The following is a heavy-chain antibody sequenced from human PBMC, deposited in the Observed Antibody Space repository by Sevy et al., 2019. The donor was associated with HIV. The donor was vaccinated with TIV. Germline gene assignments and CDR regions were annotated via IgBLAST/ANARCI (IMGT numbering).Heavy chain of an antibody. D-gene: IGHD2-2*01. V-gene: IGHV3-30*04. CDR3: ARDSSTSWINYYFDY. J-gene: IGHJ4*02. CDR1: GFTFSSYA. Sequence: GGSLRLSCAASGFTFSSYAMHWVRQAPGKGLEWVAVISYDGSNKYYADSVKGRFTISRDKSKNTLYLQMNSLRAEDTAVYYCARDSSTSWINYYFDYWGQGTLVTVSS. CDR2: ISYDGSNK.